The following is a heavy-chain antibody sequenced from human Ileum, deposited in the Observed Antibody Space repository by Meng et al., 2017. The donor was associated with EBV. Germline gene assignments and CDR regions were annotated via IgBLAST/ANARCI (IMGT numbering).Heavy chain of an antibody. Sequence: HLQGQVPGLGRPAEHPHPTCAVTGGSNSSSGNYWSWTRQPPGKGLEWIGYKYHSGSTYYDPSLKGRVTMSVDTSRNQFSLKLSFVTAADTAVYYCARRGGYDILTPVGWFDPWGQGTLVTVSS. CDR3: ARRGGYDILTPVGWFDP. V-gene: IGHV4-30-4*01. D-gene: IGHD3-9*01. CDR2: KYHSGST. CDR1: GGSNSSSGNY. J-gene: IGHJ5*02.